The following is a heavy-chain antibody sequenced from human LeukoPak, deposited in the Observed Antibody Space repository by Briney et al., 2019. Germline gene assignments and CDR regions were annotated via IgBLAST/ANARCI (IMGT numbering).Heavy chain of an antibody. CDR1: GYTFTSCS. CDR2: ISAYSGNT. CDR3: VSGVSYYDSSGYLDAFDI. V-gene: IGHV1-18*01. Sequence: GASVTVSCKASGYTFTSCSITWVRQAPGQEVEWMGWISAYSGNTKYAQKLQGRVTMTTDTSKSTVYMELRSLRADDTAVYYCVSGVSYYDSSGYLDAFDIWGQGTMVTVSS. D-gene: IGHD3-22*01. J-gene: IGHJ3*02.